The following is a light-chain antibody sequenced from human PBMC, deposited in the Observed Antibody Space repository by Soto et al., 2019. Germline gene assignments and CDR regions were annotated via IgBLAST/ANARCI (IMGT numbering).Light chain of an antibody. CDR2: EVN. CDR1: SSNVGSYKL. Sequence: QSALTQPASESGSPGQSITISGTGTSSNVGSYKLVSWYQQHPGKAPKLMIFEVNKRPSGVSNRFSGSKSGNTAYLTISGLKVEDEADYYCCSYGGSRPYVFGTATKVTV. CDR3: CSYGGSRPYV. J-gene: IGLJ1*01. V-gene: IGLV2-23*02.